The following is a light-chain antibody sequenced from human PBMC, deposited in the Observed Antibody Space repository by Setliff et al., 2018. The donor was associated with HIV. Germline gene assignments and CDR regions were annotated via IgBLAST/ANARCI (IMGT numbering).Light chain of an antibody. CDR3: QSYDSSLSGYV. CDR1: SSNIGAGYD. Sequence: VLTQPPSVSGAPGQRVTISCTGSSSNIGAGYDVHWYQQLPGTAPKLLIYGNNNGPSGAPDRFSGSKSGTSASLAITGLQAEDEADYYCQSYDSSLSGYVFGTGTKSPS. V-gene: IGLV1-40*01. J-gene: IGLJ1*01. CDR2: GNN.